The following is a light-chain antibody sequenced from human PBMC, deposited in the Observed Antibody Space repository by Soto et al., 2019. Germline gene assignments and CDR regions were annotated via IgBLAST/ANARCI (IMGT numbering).Light chain of an antibody. V-gene: IGLV2-14*01. J-gene: IGLJ1*01. CDR3: SSYTGSSTV. Sequence: QSALTQPASVSGSPGQSITISCTGTSSDVGGYNYVSWYQQHPGKAPKLMIYEVSNRPSGVSNRFSGSKSGNTASLTISGLQAEDEADYYCSSYTGSSTVFGTGTKVTV. CDR2: EVS. CDR1: SSDVGGYNY.